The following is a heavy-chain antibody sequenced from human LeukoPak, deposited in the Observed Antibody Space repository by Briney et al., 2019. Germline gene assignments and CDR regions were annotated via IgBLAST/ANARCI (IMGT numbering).Heavy chain of an antibody. V-gene: IGHV3-48*03. J-gene: IGHJ4*02. D-gene: IGHD2-15*01. CDR2: LSSSGSTI. CDR3: ARAPGYCSGGSCFPAGNFDY. CDR1: GFTFSSYE. Sequence: GGSLILSCAASGFTFSSYEMNWVRQAPGKGLEWVSYLSSSGSTIYYADSVKGRFTISRDNAKDSLYLQMNSLRAEDTAVYYCARAPGYCSGGSCFPAGNFDYWGQGTLVTVSS.